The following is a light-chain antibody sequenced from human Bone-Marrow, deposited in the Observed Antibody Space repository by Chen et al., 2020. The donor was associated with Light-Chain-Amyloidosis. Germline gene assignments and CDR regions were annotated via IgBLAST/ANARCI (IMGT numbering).Light chain of an antibody. CDR2: RDT. J-gene: IGLJ2*01. CDR1: DLPTKY. Sequence: SYELTQPPSVSVSPGQTARITCSGDDLPTKYAYWYQQKPGQAPVLVIHRDTERPSGISERFSGSSYGTKATLTISGVQAEDEADYHCQSADSSGTYEVIFGGGTKLTVL. CDR3: QSADSSGTYEVI. V-gene: IGLV3-25*03.